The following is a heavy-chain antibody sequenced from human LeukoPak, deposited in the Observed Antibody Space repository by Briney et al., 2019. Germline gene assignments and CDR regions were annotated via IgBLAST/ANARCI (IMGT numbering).Heavy chain of an antibody. Sequence: PGGSLRLSCAASGFTFSSYGMHWVRQAPGKGLEWVAFTRYDGSKKYYADSVKGRITISRDNAKNTLYLQMNSLRAEDTAVYYCARVDDSSGYYYAPDAFDIWGQGTMVTVSS. CDR3: ARVDDSSGYYYAPDAFDI. D-gene: IGHD3-22*01. CDR1: GFTFSSYG. J-gene: IGHJ3*02. CDR2: TRYDGSKK. V-gene: IGHV3-30*02.